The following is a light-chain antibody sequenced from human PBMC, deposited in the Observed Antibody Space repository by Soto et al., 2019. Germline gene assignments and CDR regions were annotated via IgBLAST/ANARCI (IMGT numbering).Light chain of an antibody. J-gene: IGLJ2*01. CDR2: EVS. Sequence: QSALTQPPSVSGSPGQSVTISCTGTSSDIGTYHRVSWYQQPPGTAPKLLIYEVSARPSGVPDRFSGSKSGNTASLTISGLQPEDAGDYYCSSYTSSSTPVIFGGGTKLTVL. V-gene: IGLV2-18*02. CDR1: SSDIGTYHR. CDR3: SSYTSSSTPVI.